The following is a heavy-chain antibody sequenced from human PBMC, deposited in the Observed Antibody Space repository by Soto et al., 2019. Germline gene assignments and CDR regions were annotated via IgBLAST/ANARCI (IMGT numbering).Heavy chain of an antibody. Sequence: SETLSLTCTVSGGSISSFYWSWIRQPPGKGLEWVGYIYYSGSTNYNPSLKSRVTISVDTSKNQFSLKLSSVTAADTAVYYCAKDPVVPAAIGMDVWGQGTTVTVSS. D-gene: IGHD2-2*01. J-gene: IGHJ6*02. CDR2: IYYSGST. CDR3: AKDPVVPAAIGMDV. CDR1: GGSISSFY. V-gene: IGHV4-59*01.